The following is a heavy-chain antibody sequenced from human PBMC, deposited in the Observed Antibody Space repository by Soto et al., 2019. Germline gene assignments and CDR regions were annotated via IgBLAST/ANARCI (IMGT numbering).Heavy chain of an antibody. J-gene: IGHJ3*02. D-gene: IGHD3-3*01. CDR2: ISSSSSYI. Sequence: EVQLVESGGGLVKPGGSLRLSCAASGFTFSSYSMNWVRQAPGKGLEWVSSISSSSSYIYYADSVKGRFTISRDNAKNSLYLQMNSLRAEDTAVYYCGRDPSNWIFGVVMGDAFDIWGQGTMVTVSS. CDR3: GRDPSNWIFGVVMGDAFDI. V-gene: IGHV3-21*01. CDR1: GFTFSSYS.